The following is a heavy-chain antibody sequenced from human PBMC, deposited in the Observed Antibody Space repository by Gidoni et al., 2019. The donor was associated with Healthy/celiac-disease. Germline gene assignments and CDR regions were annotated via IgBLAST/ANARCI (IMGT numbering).Heavy chain of an antibody. V-gene: IGHV3-66*01. CDR2: IYRGGST. D-gene: IGHD6-19*01. Sequence: VQLVESGGGLVQPGGSLRLSCAASGFTVSSNYMSWVRQAPGKGLAWVSVIYRGGSTYYADSVKGRFTISRDNSKNTLYLQMNSLRAEDTAVYYCARRPGIAVAGANDAFDIWGQGTMVTVSS. CDR1: GFTVSSNY. CDR3: ARRPGIAVAGANDAFDI. J-gene: IGHJ3*02.